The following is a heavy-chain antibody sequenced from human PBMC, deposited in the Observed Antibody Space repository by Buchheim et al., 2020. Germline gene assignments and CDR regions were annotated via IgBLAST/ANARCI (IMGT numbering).Heavy chain of an antibody. Sequence: QLQLQESGPGLVKPSETLSLTCTVSGGSISSSSYYWGWIRQPPGKGLEWIGSIYYSGSTYYNPSLKSRVTISVDTSKNQFSLKLSSVTAADTAVYYCARSYGDYAGRYYYYGMDVWGQGTT. J-gene: IGHJ6*02. V-gene: IGHV4-39*01. D-gene: IGHD4-17*01. CDR2: IYYSGST. CDR3: ARSYGDYAGRYYYYGMDV. CDR1: GGSISSSSYY.